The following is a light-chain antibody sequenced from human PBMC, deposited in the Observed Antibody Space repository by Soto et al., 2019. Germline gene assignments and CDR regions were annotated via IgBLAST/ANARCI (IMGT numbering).Light chain of an antibody. CDR3: QQYGSSPT. J-gene: IGKJ4*01. CDR1: QSVSSSY. V-gene: IGKV3-20*01. CDR2: GAS. Sequence: EIVLTQSPGTLSLSPGEPATLSCRASQSVSSSYLAWYQQKPGQAPRLLIYGASSRATGIPDRFSGSGSGTDFTLTISRLEPEDFAVYYCQQYGSSPTFGGGTKVEI.